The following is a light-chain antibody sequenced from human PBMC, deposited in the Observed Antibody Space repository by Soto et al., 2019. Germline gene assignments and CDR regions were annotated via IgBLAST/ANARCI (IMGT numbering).Light chain of an antibody. CDR1: QTVSSNN. V-gene: IGKV3-20*01. CDR2: GAS. J-gene: IGKJ4*01. Sequence: DIVLTQSPGTLSLSPGERATLSCRASQTVSSNNLAWYQQKPGQAPRLLIYGASSRATGIPDRFSGSGSGTDFTLTISRLEPEDFAVYYCQQYGSSPLTFGGGTKVEIK. CDR3: QQYGSSPLT.